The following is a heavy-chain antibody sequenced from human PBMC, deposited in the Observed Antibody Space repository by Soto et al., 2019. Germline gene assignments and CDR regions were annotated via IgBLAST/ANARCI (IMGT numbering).Heavy chain of an antibody. D-gene: IGHD2-21*02. J-gene: IGHJ4*02. V-gene: IGHV4-30-2*01. Sequence: SETLSLTCTVSGDSISSVDYSWSWIRQPPGKGLEWIGYIYHSGSTYYNPSLKSRVTISVDRSKNQFSLKLSSVTAADTAVYYCARATAIGYYFDYWGQGTLVTVSS. CDR1: GDSISSVDYS. CDR2: IYHSGST. CDR3: ARATAIGYYFDY.